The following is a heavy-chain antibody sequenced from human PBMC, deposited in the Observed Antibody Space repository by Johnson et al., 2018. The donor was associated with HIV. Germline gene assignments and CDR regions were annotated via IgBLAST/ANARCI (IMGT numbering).Heavy chain of an antibody. D-gene: IGHD4/OR15-4a*01. CDR3: ARGGASDAFDI. Sequence: QVQLVESGGGVVRPGGSLRLSCAASGFNFDDYGMSWVRQAPGKGLEWVAVISYDGSNKYYADSVKGRFTISRDNSKNTLYLQMNSLRAEDTAVYYCARGGASDAFDIWGQGTMVTVSS. CDR1: GFNFDDYG. V-gene: IGHV3-30*03. CDR2: ISYDGSNK. J-gene: IGHJ3*02.